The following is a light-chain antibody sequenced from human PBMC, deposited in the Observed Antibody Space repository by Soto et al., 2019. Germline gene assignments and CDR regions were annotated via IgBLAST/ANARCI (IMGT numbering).Light chain of an antibody. J-gene: IGLJ1*01. V-gene: IGLV2-23*02. CDR2: EVS. Sequence: QSVLTQPASVSGSPGQSITISCTGTTSDVGSYDLVTWYQQHPSKAPKIMIYEVSKRPSGDSNRNTGSKSGNTASLKISELQAEDDADYYCCSYAGGRSPYVFGTGTKVTVL. CDR1: TSDVGSYDL. CDR3: CSYAGGRSPYV.